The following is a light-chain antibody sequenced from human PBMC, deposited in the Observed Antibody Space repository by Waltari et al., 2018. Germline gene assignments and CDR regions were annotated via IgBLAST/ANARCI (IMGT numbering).Light chain of an antibody. J-gene: IGKJ2*01. V-gene: IGKV3-20*01. Sequence: ELVLTQSPGILSLSPGERATLSCRASQIFSSTYLDWYQQKPGQAPRLVIYATSSRATCIPDRFSGSGSGTDFTLTISRLEPEDFAVYYCQQYGTSPQEYTFGQGTKLEIK. CDR1: QIFSSTY. CDR2: ATS. CDR3: QQYGTSPQEYT.